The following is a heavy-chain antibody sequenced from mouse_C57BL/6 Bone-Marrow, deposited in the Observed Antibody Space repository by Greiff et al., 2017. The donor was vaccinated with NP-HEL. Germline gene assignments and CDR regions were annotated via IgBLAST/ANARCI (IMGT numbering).Heavy chain of an antibody. D-gene: IGHD2-2*01. CDR1: GYTFTSYW. J-gene: IGHJ2*01. Sequence: QVQLQQPGAELVRPGSSVKLSCKASGYTFTSYWMDWVKQRPGQGLEWIGNLYPSDSETHYNPKFKDKATLTVDKSSSTAYMQLSILTSDDSAVYYCARSDGYDLYFDYWGQGTTLTVSS. CDR3: ARSDGYDLYFDY. V-gene: IGHV1-61*01. CDR2: LYPSDSET.